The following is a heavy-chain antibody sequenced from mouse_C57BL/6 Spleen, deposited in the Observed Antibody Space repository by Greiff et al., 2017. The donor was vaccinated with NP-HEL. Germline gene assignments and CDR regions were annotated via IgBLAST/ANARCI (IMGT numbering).Heavy chain of an antibody. CDR2: IDPSDSYT. Sequence: VHLQQPGAELVMPGASVKLSCKASGYTFTSYWMHWVKQRPGQGLEWIGEIDPSDSYTNYNQKFKGKSTLTVDKSSSTAYMQLSSLTSEDSAVYYCARSPLVWYFDVWGTGTTVTVSS. CDR1: GYTFTSYW. V-gene: IGHV1-69*01. D-gene: IGHD6-1*01. CDR3: ARSPLVWYFDV. J-gene: IGHJ1*03.